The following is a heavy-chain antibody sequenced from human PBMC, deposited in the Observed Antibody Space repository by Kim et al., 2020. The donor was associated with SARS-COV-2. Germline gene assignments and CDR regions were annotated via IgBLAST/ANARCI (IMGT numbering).Heavy chain of an antibody. CDR1: GFTFSSYS. CDR3: ARDLYVYCSGGSCSDY. D-gene: IGHD2-15*01. J-gene: IGHJ4*02. V-gene: IGHV3-21*01. CDR2: ISSSSSYI. Sequence: GGSLRLSCAASGFTFSSYSMNWVRQAPGKGLEWVSSISSSSSYIYYADSVKGRFTISRDNAKNSLYLQMNSLRAEDTAVYYCARDLYVYCSGGSCSDYWGQGTLVTVSS.